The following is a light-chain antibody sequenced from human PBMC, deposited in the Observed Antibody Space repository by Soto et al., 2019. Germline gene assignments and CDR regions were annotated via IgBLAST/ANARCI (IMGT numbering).Light chain of an antibody. J-gene: IGLJ2*01. CDR2: DVS. V-gene: IGLV2-14*01. CDR3: SSYTGSSTAVV. CDR1: TSDVGGYNF. Sequence: QSVLTQPASVSGSPGQSITISCTGTTSDVGGYNFVSWYQQHPGKVPKLMIYDVSNRPSGVSNRFSGSKSGNTASLTISGLQAEDEADYYCSSYTGSSTAVVFGGGTKVTVL.